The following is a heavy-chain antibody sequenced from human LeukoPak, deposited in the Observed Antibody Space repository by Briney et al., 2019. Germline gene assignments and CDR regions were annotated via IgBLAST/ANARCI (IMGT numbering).Heavy chain of an antibody. Sequence: ASVKVSCKASGYTFTSYYMHWVRQAPGQGLEWMGIINPSGGSTSYAQKFQGRVTMTRDTSTSTVYMELSSLRSEDTAEYYCARDGSPRGYYYYGMDVWGQGTTVTVSS. D-gene: IGHD6-13*01. V-gene: IGHV1-46*01. CDR1: GYTFTSYY. CDR2: INPSGGST. J-gene: IGHJ6*02. CDR3: ARDGSPRGYYYYGMDV.